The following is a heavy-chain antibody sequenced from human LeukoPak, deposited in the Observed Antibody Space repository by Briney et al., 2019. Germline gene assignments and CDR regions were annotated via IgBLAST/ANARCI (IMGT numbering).Heavy chain of an antibody. CDR3: ARQYFDY. CDR1: GGSISSYY. J-gene: IGHJ4*02. V-gene: IGHV4-59*08. Sequence: SETLSLTCTVSGGSISSYYWSWLRQPPGKGLEWIGYIYYSGSTNYNPSLKSRVTISVDTSKNQFSLKLSSVTAADTAVYYCARQYFDYWGQGTLVTVSS. CDR2: IYYSGST.